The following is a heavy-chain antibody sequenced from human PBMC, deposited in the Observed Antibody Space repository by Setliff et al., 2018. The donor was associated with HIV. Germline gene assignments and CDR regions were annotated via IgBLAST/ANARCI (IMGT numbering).Heavy chain of an antibody. V-gene: IGHV1-18*01. CDR2: ISPYNGNT. CDR3: ERDKFEQFVRGGGGLDI. CDR1: GYRFSSYD. J-gene: IGHJ3*02. D-gene: IGHD6-6*01. Sequence: ASVKVSCKASGYRFSSYDISWVRQAPGQGLEWMGWISPYNGNTNHAQNFQGRVTMTTDTSTSTAYMELRGLRSDDTAVYYCERDKFEQFVRGGGGLDIWGQGTMVTVSS.